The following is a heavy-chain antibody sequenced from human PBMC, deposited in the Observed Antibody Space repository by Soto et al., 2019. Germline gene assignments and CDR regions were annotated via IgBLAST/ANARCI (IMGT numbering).Heavy chain of an antibody. CDR3: ARGEGRLVGTWFDP. Sequence: SLTCDVYGGSFSSYYWNWIRQPPGKGLEWLGEINHSGSTNYNPSLESRVTISLDTSKTQFSLKLTSVTAADTAVYYCARGEGRLVGTWFDPWGQGTLVTV. J-gene: IGHJ5*02. CDR1: GGSFSSYY. CDR2: INHSGST. V-gene: IGHV4-34*01. D-gene: IGHD5-12*01.